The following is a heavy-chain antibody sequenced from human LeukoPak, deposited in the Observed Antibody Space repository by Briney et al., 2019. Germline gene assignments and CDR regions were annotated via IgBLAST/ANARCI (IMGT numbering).Heavy chain of an antibody. CDR1: GYTFTSYY. Sequence: ASVKVSCKASGYTFTSYYIHWVRQPPGQGLEWMGVINPSGGSTTYAQKFQGRVTMTRDTSTSTVYMELSSLRSEDTAVYYCARDRQDYYNGMDVWGQGTTVTVSS. V-gene: IGHV1-46*01. J-gene: IGHJ6*02. CDR2: INPSGGST. CDR3: ARDRQDYYNGMDV.